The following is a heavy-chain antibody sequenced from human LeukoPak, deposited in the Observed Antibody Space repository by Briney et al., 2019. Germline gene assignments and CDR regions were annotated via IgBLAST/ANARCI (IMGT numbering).Heavy chain of an antibody. CDR3: ARGIQLWPWGSGYFDY. J-gene: IGHJ4*02. Sequence: PSETLSLTCTVSGGSISSYYWSWIRQPPGKGLEWIGYIYYSGSTNYNPSLKSRVTISVDTSKNQFSLKLSSVTAADTAVYYCARGIQLWPWGSGYFDYWGQGTPVTVSS. CDR2: IYYSGST. CDR1: GGSISSYY. D-gene: IGHD5-18*01. V-gene: IGHV4-59*01.